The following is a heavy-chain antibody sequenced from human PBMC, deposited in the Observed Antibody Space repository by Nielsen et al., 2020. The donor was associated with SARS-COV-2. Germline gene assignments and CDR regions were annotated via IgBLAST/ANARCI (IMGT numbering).Heavy chain of an antibody. Sequence: SETLSLTCTVSGGSISSYYWSWIRQPPGKGLEWIGYIYYSGSTNYNPSLKSRVTISVDTSKNQLSLKLSSVTAADTAVYYCAGRDYYDSSGYYDAFDIWGQGTMVTVSS. CDR3: AGRDYYDSSGYYDAFDI. CDR1: GGSISSYY. J-gene: IGHJ3*02. D-gene: IGHD3-22*01. CDR2: IYYSGST. V-gene: IGHV4-59*01.